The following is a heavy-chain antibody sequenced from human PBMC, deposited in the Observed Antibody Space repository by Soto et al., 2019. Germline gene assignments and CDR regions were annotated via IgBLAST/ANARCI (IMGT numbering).Heavy chain of an antibody. CDR1: GFTFSNAW. D-gene: IGHD3-16*01. V-gene: IGHV3-15*07. CDR3: TTDLYSVGKPNFDY. Sequence: EVQLVESGGGLVKPGGSLRLSCAASGFTFSNAWMNWVRQAPGKGLEWVGRIKSKTARGTTDYAAPVKGRFTVSRDDSKNTLYLQMNSLKTEDTAVYYCTTDLYSVGKPNFDYWGQGTLVTVSS. CDR2: IKSKTARGTT. J-gene: IGHJ4*02.